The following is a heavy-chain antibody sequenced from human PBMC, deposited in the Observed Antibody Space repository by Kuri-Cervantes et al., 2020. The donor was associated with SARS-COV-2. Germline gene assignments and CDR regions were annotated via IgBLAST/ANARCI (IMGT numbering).Heavy chain of an antibody. Sequence: GGSLRLSCAASGFTFSSYSMNWVRQAPEKGLEWVSSISSSSSYIYYADSVKGRFTISRDNAKNSLYLQMNSLRAEDTAVYYCARGGLGGQLVDGMDVWGQGTTVTVSS. J-gene: IGHJ6*02. V-gene: IGHV3-21*01. CDR1: GFTFSSYS. CDR2: ISSSSSYI. CDR3: ARGGLGGQLVDGMDV. D-gene: IGHD6-6*01.